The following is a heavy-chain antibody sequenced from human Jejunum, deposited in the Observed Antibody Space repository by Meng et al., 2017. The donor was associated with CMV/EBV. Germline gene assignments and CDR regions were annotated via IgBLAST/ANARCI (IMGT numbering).Heavy chain of an antibody. CDR3: AREGLCGGPSCRGFDI. D-gene: IGHD2-21*01. CDR2: IRISGHSF. J-gene: IGHJ3*02. Sequence: TFRTYTIHCIAQRPVHVLEWLSSIRISGHSFHSTHSVLSQFPLSTNSVENALYLQMNTLRADDTAVYYCAREGLCGGPSCRGFDIWGQGVKVTVSS. V-gene: IGHV3-21*01. CDR1: TFRTYT.